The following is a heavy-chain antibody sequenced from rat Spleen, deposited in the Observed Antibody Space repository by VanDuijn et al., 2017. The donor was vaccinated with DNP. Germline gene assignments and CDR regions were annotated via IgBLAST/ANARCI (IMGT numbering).Heavy chain of an antibody. D-gene: IGHD1-1*01. Sequence: QVQLKESGPGLVQPSQTLSLTCTVSGFSLTDYNIHWVRQPPGKGLEWVGRLRSGGVTDYNSVLKSRLSISRDTSKSQVFLKMNSLQTEDTAIYFCTRDNYEFAYWGQGTLVTVSS. CDR1: GFSLTDYN. V-gene: IGHV2-19*01. J-gene: IGHJ3*01. CDR2: LRSGGVT. CDR3: TRDNYEFAY.